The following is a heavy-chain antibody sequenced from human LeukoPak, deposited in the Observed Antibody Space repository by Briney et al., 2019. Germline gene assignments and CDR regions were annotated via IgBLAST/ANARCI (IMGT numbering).Heavy chain of an antibody. J-gene: IGHJ6*02. CDR1: GFTVSSNY. D-gene: IGHD6-6*01. CDR2: IYSSGNT. CDR3: ATRSSSIYYYYGMDV. V-gene: IGHV3-66*02. Sequence: GGSLRLSCAASGFTVSSNYMSWVRQAPGKGLEWVSVIYSSGNTYYADSVKGRFTISRDNSKNTLYPQMNSLRPEDTAVYYCATRSSSIYYYYGMDVWGQGTTVTVSS.